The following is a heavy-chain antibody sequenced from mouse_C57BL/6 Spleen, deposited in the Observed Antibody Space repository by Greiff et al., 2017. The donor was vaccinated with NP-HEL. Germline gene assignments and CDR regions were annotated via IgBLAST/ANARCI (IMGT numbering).Heavy chain of an antibody. V-gene: IGHV5-6*01. CDR1: GFTFSSYG. CDR3: ARQGDSSGFYAMDY. J-gene: IGHJ4*01. Sequence: EVKLMESGGDLVKPGGSLKLSCAASGFTFSSYGMSWVRQTPDKRLEWVATISSGGSYTYYPDSVKGRFTISRDNAKNTLYLQMSSLKSEDTAMYYCARQGDSSGFYAMDYWGQGTSVTVSS. D-gene: IGHD3-2*02. CDR2: ISSGGSYT.